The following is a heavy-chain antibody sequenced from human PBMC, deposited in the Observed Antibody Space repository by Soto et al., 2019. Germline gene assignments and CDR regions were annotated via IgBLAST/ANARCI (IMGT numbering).Heavy chain of an antibody. D-gene: IGHD4-17*01. J-gene: IGHJ4*02. V-gene: IGHV4-30-2*01. CDR2: IYHSGST. Sequence: SETLSLTCAVSGGSISSGGYSWSWIRQPPGKGLEWIGYIYHSGSTYYNPSLKSRVTISVGRSKNQFSLKLSSVTAADTAVYYCARVGDYGDSNFDYWGQGTLVTVSS. CDR3: ARVGDYGDSNFDY. CDR1: GGSISSGGYS.